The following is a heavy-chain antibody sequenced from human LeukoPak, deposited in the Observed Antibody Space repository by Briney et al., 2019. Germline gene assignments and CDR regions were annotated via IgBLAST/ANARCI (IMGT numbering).Heavy chain of an antibody. Sequence: GGSLRLSCAASGFTFSSYAMNWVRQAPGKGLEWVSVVSGSGGSTYYADSVKGRFTISRDNSRNTVHLQMNSLRAEDTAVYYCAKGRNPGYTSDWYDYWGQGTLVTVSS. CDR1: GFTFSSYA. CDR3: AKGRNPGYTSDWYDY. D-gene: IGHD6-19*01. CDR2: VSGSGGST. V-gene: IGHV3-23*01. J-gene: IGHJ4*02.